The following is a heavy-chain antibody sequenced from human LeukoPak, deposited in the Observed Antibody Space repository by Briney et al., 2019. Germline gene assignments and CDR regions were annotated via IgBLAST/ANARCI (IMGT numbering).Heavy chain of an antibody. J-gene: IGHJ4*02. CDR3: ARDRSGYYYEPFDY. Sequence: SVKVSCKASGGTFSSYTISWVRQAPGQGLEWMGGIIPIFGTANYAQKFQGRVTITADESTSTAYMELSSLRSEDTAVYYCARDRSGYYYEPFDYWGQGTLVTVSS. D-gene: IGHD3-22*01. CDR2: IIPIFGTA. V-gene: IGHV1-69*01. CDR1: GGTFSSYT.